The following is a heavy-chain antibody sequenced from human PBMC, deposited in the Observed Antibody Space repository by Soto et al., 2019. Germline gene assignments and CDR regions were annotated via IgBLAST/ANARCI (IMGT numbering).Heavy chain of an antibody. CDR3: ARATMGTLDY. CDR2: INPDGSAT. CDR1: GFTFSSSW. D-gene: IGHD7-27*01. V-gene: IGHV3-74*01. J-gene: IGHJ4*02. Sequence: EVQLVESGGGLVQPGASLTLSCAASGFTFSSSWMYWVRQTPAKGLVWPSRINPDGSATNYADSVKGRFTISRDNAKNILYLQINSLRAEDSAVYYCARATMGTLDYCGQGTLVTVSS.